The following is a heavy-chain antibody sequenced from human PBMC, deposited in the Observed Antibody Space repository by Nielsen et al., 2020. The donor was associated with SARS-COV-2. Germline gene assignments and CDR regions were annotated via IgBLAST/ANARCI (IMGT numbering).Heavy chain of an antibody. D-gene: IGHD6-25*01. Sequence: GESLKISCVASGFTFSGYAMTWVRQAPGKGLEWVSCISDSGGTIYFADSVRGRFTISRDNSKNTLYLQMNSLRAEDTAIYYCAKSYRLPSNPYYGMDAWGQGTTVTVSS. V-gene: IGHV3-23*01. CDR2: ISDSGGTI. J-gene: IGHJ6*02. CDR1: GFTFSGYA. CDR3: AKSYRLPSNPYYGMDA.